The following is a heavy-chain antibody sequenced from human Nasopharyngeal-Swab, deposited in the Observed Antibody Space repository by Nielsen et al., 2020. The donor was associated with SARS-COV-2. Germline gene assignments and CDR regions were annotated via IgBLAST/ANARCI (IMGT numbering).Heavy chain of an antibody. V-gene: IGHV4-59*01. J-gene: IGHJ4*02. Sequence: SETLSLTCTVPGGSISSYYWSWIRQPPGKGLEWIGYIYYSGSTNYNPSLKSRVTISVDTSKNQFSLKLSSVTAADTAVYYCARGAWGRDGYNLFDYWGQGTLVTVSS. CDR2: IYYSGST. CDR1: GGSISSYY. D-gene: IGHD5-24*01. CDR3: ARGAWGRDGYNLFDY.